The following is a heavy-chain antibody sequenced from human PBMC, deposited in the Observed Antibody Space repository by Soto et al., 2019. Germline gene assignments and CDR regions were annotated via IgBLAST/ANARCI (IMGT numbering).Heavy chain of an antibody. J-gene: IGHJ6*02. CDR2: ISAGGDMT. CDR3: ARGNRGGSGSPASYYYSGWDV. D-gene: IGHD3-10*01. V-gene: IGHV3-23*01. CDR1: GFTLSSYA. Sequence: DVQLLESGGNLVQPGGSLTLSCSASGFTLSSYAMSWVRQAPGKGLEWVSSISAGGDMTYNSDSVKGRFTISRDNSNNEVFLQMHNLRIEYTALYYCARGNRGGSGSPASYYYSGWDVWGQGATVTVSS.